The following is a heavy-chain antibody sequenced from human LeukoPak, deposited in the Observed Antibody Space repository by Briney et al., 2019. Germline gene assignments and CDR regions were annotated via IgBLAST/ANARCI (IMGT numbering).Heavy chain of an antibody. D-gene: IGHD4-17*01. CDR1: GFTFSSYG. Sequence: GGSLRLSCAASGFTFSSYGMHWVRQAPGKGLEWVAFIWSDGTNKFYADSVKVRYTISRDNSRNTLFLQMNSLRAEDTAVYYCARDPTSNTYGDYFFDYWGQGTLVTVSS. V-gene: IGHV3-33*01. CDR3: ARDPTSNTYGDYFFDY. J-gene: IGHJ4*02. CDR2: IWSDGTNK.